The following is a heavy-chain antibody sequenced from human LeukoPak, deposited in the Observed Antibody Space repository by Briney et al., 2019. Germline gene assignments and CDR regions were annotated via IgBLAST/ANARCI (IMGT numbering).Heavy chain of an antibody. CDR3: ARDTANYYYDSSGYYFDY. CDR2: INSGESST. CDR1: GFTFSSYW. V-gene: IGHV3-74*01. J-gene: IGHJ4*02. D-gene: IGHD3-22*01. Sequence: GGSLRLSCAASGFTFSSYWMHWVRQAPGKGLVWVSRINSGESSTSYADSVRGRFTISRDNAKSSVDLEMNSLRSEDTAVYYCARDTANYYYDSSGYYFDYWGQGTLVTVSS.